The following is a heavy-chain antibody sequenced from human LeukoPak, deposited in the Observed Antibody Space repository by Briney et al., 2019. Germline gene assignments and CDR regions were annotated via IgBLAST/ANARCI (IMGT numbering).Heavy chain of an antibody. V-gene: IGHV3-30*02. CDR1: GFSFSSYG. CDR2: IRYDGSAK. D-gene: IGHD3-22*01. J-gene: IGHJ4*02. Sequence: GGSLRLSCVASGFSFSSYGMHWVRQAPGEGMQWVSFIRYDGSAKYYADSVKGRFTISRDSSKSTLYLQMNSLRLEDTAIYYCAKYYYEGTGASPLDYWGQGTLVTVSS. CDR3: AKYYYEGTGASPLDY.